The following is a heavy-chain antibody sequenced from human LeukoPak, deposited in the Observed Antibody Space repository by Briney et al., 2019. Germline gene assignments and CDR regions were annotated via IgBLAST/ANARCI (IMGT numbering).Heavy chain of an antibody. CDR2: IWYDGSNK. CDR3: AKDPGWYSYGVACYFDY. V-gene: IGHV3-33*06. Sequence: GGSLRLSCAASRFTFRFYGMHCVRQAPGKGLEWVAVIWYDGSNKYYADSVKGRFTISRDNSKNTLYLQMNSLRAVYTAVYYCAKDPGWYSYGVACYFDYWGQGTLVTVSS. CDR1: RFTFRFYG. D-gene: IGHD6-19*01. J-gene: IGHJ4*02.